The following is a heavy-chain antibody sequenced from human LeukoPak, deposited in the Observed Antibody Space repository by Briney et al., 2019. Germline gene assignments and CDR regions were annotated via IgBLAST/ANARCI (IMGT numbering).Heavy chain of an antibody. CDR2: INHSGST. CDR3: ASITIFGVVIMN. V-gene: IGHV4-34*01. CDR1: GGSFSGYY. J-gene: IGHJ4*02. D-gene: IGHD3-3*01. Sequence: SETLSLTCAVYGGSFSGYYWSWIRQPPGKGLEWIGEINHSGSTNYNPSLKSRVTISVDTSKNKFSLKLSSVTAADTAVYYCASITIFGVVIMNWGQGTLVTVSS.